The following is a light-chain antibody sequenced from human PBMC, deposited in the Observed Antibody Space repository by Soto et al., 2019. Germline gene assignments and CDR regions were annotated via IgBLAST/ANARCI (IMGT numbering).Light chain of an antibody. Sequence: DVVMTQSPLSLPVTLGQPASISCWSSQSLLYIDGNTYLNWFHQRPGHSPRRLIYNVSKRVSGVPGRFSDSGSATDFKLRISRVEAEDVGVYYCMQGVHWPAYTFGRGTKLEIK. CDR2: NVS. CDR1: QSLLYIDGNTY. V-gene: IGKV2-30*01. CDR3: MQGVHWPAYT. J-gene: IGKJ2*01.